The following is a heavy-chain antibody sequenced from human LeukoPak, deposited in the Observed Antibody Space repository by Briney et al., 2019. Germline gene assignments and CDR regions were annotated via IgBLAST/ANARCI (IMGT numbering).Heavy chain of an antibody. CDR2: INPKSGGA. V-gene: IGHV1-2*02. D-gene: IGHD6-19*01. CDR3: ARDMYSSGRVPFDY. J-gene: IGHJ4*02. CDR1: GFTFNAYN. Sequence: ASVKVSCKASGFTFNAYNIHWVRQAPGQGLEWMGWINPKSGGANYAQKFQGRVTMTWDTSISTAYMELSRLRSDDTAVYYCARDMYSSGRVPFDYWGQGTLVTVSS.